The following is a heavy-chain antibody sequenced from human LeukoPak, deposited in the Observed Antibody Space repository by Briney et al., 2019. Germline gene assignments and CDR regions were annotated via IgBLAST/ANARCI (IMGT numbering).Heavy chain of an antibody. V-gene: IGHV4-59*01. Sequence: SETLSLTCTVSGGSISSYYWSWIRQPPGKGLEWIGYIYYSGSTNYNPSLKSRVTISVDTSKNQFSLRLSSVTAADTAVYYCARYPDIVVVPSADDAFDIWGQGTMVTVSS. CDR1: GGSISSYY. CDR2: IYYSGST. D-gene: IGHD2-2*01. CDR3: ARYPDIVVVPSADDAFDI. J-gene: IGHJ3*02.